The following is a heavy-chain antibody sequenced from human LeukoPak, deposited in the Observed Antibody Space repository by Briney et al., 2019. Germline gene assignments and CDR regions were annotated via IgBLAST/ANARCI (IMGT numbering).Heavy chain of an antibody. CDR2: INHSGST. V-gene: IGHV4-34*01. Sequence: SETLSLTCAVYGGSFSGYYWSWIRQPPGKGLEWIGEINHSGSTNYNPSLKSRVTISVDTSKNQFPLKLSSVTAADTAVYYCARGGRKYCSSTSCRPFDYWGQGTLVTVSS. D-gene: IGHD2-2*01. CDR3: ARGGRKYCSSTSCRPFDY. J-gene: IGHJ4*02. CDR1: GGSFSGYY.